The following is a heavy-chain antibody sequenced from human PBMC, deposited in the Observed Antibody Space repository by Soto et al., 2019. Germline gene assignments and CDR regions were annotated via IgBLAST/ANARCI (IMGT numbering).Heavy chain of an antibody. J-gene: IGHJ6*02. V-gene: IGHV1-18*01. CDR1: GYTFTSYG. CDR3: ARDLAYGSGSPPPSLYYYYGMDV. Sequence: ASVKVSCKASGYTFTSYGISWVRQAPGQGLEWMGWISAYNGNTNYAQKLQGRVTMTTDTSTSTAYMELRSLRSDDTAVYYCARDLAYGSGSPPPSLYYYYGMDVWGQGTTVTVSS. CDR2: ISAYNGNT. D-gene: IGHD3-10*01.